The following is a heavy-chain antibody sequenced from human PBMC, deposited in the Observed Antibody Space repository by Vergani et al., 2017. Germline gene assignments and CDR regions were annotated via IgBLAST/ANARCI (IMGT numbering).Heavy chain of an antibody. CDR1: GGSISSGGYS. CDR2: IYHSGRT. CDR3: ARVAAAGTGYYYMDV. D-gene: IGHD6-13*01. Sequence: QLQLQESGSGLVKPSQTLSLTCAVSGGSISSGGYSWSWIRQPPGKGLEWIGYIYHSGRTYYNPSLKSRVTISVDRSKNQFSLKLSSVTAADTAVYYCARVAAAGTGYYYMDVWGKATTVTVSS. J-gene: IGHJ6*03. V-gene: IGHV4-30-2*01.